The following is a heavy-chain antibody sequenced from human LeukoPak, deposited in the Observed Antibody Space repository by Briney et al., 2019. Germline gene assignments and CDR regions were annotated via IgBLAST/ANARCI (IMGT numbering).Heavy chain of an antibody. V-gene: IGHV1-18*04. J-gene: IGHJ4*02. CDR1: GYTFTSYD. Sequence: ASVKVFCKASGYTFTSYDIRWVRQAPGQGLECIGSISPYNGNTKYTERLQGRVIMTTDTSTRTAYMELRSLRSDDTAVFYCARDQYDYTWGSYRPYFDSWGQGTLVTVSS. D-gene: IGHD3-16*02. CDR2: ISPYNGNT. CDR3: ARDQYDYTWGSYRPYFDS.